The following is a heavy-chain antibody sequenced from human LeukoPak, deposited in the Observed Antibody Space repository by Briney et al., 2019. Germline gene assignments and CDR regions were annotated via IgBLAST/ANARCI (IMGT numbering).Heavy chain of an antibody. CDR2: IYYSGSS. Sequence: SETLSLTCTVSGGSISSSSYYWGWIRRPPGKGLEWLGSIYYSGSSYYNPSLKSRVTISVDTSKNQFSLKLSSVTAADTAVYYCARAIEVGAMTPFDYWGQGTLVTVSS. CDR1: GGSISSSSYY. J-gene: IGHJ4*02. D-gene: IGHD1-26*01. CDR3: ARAIEVGAMTPFDY. V-gene: IGHV4-39*07.